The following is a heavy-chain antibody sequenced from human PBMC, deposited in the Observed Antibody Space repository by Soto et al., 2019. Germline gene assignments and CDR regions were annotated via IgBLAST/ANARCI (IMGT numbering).Heavy chain of an antibody. D-gene: IGHD3-22*01. V-gene: IGHV1-69*13. J-gene: IGHJ3*02. CDR1: GGTFSSYA. Sequence: SVKVSCKASGGTFSSYAISWVRQAPGQGLEWMGGIIPIFGTANYAQKFQGRVTITADESTSTAYMELSSLRSEDTAVYYCARGVNYDDGSGYYRWRLDAFDSWGQGTMVTVSS. CDR2: IIPIFGTA. CDR3: ARGVNYDDGSGYYRWRLDAFDS.